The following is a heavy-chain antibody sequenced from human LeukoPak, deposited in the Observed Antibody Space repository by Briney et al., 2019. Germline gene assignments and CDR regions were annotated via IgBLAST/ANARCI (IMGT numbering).Heavy chain of an antibody. CDR1: GGSFSGYY. Sequence: SETLSLTCAVYGGSFSGYYWSWIRQPPGKGLEWIGEINHSGSTNYNPSLKSRVTISVDKSKNQFSLKLSSVTAADTAVYYCARGAPMVRGVISFDYWGQGTLVTVSS. J-gene: IGHJ4*02. CDR2: INHSGST. D-gene: IGHD3-10*01. CDR3: ARGAPMVRGVISFDY. V-gene: IGHV4-34*01.